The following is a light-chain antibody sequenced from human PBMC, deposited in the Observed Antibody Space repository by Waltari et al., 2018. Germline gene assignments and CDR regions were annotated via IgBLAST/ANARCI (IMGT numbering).Light chain of an antibody. Sequence: QSAPTQPASVSGSPGQSITISCAGTSSGIGSYNLVSWYQQSPGKVPRLIIYGDTERPSWVSYRFSASKFGNTASLTISGLQAEDEADYYCCSYAGSFSWVFGGGTKVTVL. J-gene: IGLJ3*02. V-gene: IGLV2-23*01. CDR1: SSGIGSYNL. CDR2: GDT. CDR3: CSYAGSFSWV.